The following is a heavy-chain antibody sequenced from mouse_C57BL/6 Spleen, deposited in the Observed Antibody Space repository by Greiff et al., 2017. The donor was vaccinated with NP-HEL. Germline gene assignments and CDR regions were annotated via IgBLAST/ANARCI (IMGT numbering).Heavy chain of an antibody. CDR1: GFTFSDYG. V-gene: IGHV5-17*01. CDR2: ISSGSSTI. Sequence: EVKVVESGGGLVKPGGSLKLSCAASGFTFSDYGMHWVRQAPEKGLEWVAYISSGSSTIYYADTVKGRFTISRDNAKNTLFLQMTSLRSEDTAMYYCARSIRRYAMDYWGQGTSVTVSS. D-gene: IGHD2-12*01. J-gene: IGHJ4*01. CDR3: ARSIRRYAMDY.